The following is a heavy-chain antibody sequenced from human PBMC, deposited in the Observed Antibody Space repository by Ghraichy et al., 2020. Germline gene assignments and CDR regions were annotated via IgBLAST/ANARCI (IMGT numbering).Heavy chain of an antibody. Sequence: ETLSLTCAASGFTFSRYWMSWVRQAPGKGPEWVANIKPDGSDKNYVDFVKGRFTISRDNAKNSLYLQMNSLRAEDTAVYYCARSLWPEDYWGQGTLVTVSS. J-gene: IGHJ4*02. CDR1: GFTFSRYW. V-gene: IGHV3-7*03. CDR2: IKPDGSDK. D-gene: IGHD1-14*01. CDR3: ARSLWPEDY.